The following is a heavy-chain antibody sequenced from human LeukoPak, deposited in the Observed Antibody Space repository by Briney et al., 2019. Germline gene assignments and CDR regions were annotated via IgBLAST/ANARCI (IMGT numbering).Heavy chain of an antibody. CDR2: IYYSGST. V-gene: IGHV4-39*01. CDR3: AGLRDSYDLKGKKGFDY. Sequence: SETLSLTCTVSGGSISSNSYYWGWIRQPPGKGLEWIGSIYYSGSTYYNPSLKSRVTISVDTSKNQFSLKLSSVTAADTAVYYCAGLRDSYDLKGKKGFDYWGQGTLVTVSS. J-gene: IGHJ4*02. CDR1: GGSISSNSYY. D-gene: IGHD5-24*01.